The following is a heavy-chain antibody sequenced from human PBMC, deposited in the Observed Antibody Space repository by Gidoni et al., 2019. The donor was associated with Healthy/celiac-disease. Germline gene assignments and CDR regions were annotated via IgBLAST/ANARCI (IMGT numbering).Heavy chain of an antibody. CDR1: GFTFRSYS. Sequence: EVQLVESGGGLVQPGGSLRLSCAASGFTFRSYSMNWVRQAPGKGLEWVSYISSSSSTIYYADSVKGRFTISRDNAKNSLYLQMNSLRDEDTAVYYCARASGDFWSGYQSYFDYWGQGTLVTVSS. CDR2: ISSSSSTI. CDR3: ARASGDFWSGYQSYFDY. J-gene: IGHJ4*02. D-gene: IGHD3-3*01. V-gene: IGHV3-48*02.